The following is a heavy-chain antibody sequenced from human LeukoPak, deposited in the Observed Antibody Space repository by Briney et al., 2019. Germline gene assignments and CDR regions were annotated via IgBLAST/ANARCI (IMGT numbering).Heavy chain of an antibody. CDR3: ARDPSYYDSSTLDAFDI. CDR2: NSAYNGNT. V-gene: IGHV1-18*01. J-gene: IGHJ3*02. D-gene: IGHD3-22*01. CDR1: GYTFTSYG. Sequence: ASVKVSCKASGYTFTSYGISWVRQAPGQGLEWMGWNSAYNGNTNYAQKLQGRVTMTTDTSTSTAYMELRSLRSDDTAVYYCARDPSYYDSSTLDAFDIWGQGTMVTVSS.